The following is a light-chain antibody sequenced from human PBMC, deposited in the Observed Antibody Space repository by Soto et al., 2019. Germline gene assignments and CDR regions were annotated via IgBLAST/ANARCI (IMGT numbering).Light chain of an antibody. Sequence: IVLTQSPATLSLSPGERATLSCRASQSVTTSLAWYQHKPGQAPRLLIYGASNRATGIPARFSGSGSGTDFTLTISSLEPEDFAVYYCQQRSNWPVTFGQGTRLEIK. V-gene: IGKV3-11*01. CDR1: QSVTTS. J-gene: IGKJ5*01. CDR2: GAS. CDR3: QQRSNWPVT.